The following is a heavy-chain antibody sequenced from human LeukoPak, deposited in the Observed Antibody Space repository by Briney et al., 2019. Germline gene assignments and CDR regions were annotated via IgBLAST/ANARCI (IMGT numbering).Heavy chain of an antibody. Sequence: GGSLRLSCAASGFTFDDYGMSWVRQAPGKGLEWVSGINWNGGSTGYADSVKGRFTISRDNSKNTLYLQMNSLRAEDTAVYYCAKTYSSGAMSLYFDYWGQGTLVTVSS. CDR2: INWNGGST. V-gene: IGHV3-20*04. CDR3: AKTYSSGAMSLYFDY. D-gene: IGHD6-19*01. CDR1: GFTFDDYG. J-gene: IGHJ4*02.